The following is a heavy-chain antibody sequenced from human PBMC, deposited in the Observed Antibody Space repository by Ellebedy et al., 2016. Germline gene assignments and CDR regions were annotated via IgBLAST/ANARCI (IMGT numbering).Heavy chain of an antibody. J-gene: IGHJ4*02. CDR3: ARHDPWYNDY. Sequence: GSLRLSCTVSGGSISSYYWSWIRQPPGKGLEWIGYIYYSGSTNYNPSLKSRVTISVDTSKNQFSLKLSSVTAADTAVYYCARHDPWYNDYWGQGTLVTVSS. D-gene: IGHD1-1*01. CDR1: GGSISSYY. V-gene: IGHV4-59*01. CDR2: IYYSGST.